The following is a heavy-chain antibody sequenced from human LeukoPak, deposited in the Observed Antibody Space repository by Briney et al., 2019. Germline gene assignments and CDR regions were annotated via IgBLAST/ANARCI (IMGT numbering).Heavy chain of an antibody. CDR1: GGSISSYY. V-gene: IGHV4-59*01. J-gene: IGHJ4*02. CDR2: VSYSGST. D-gene: IGHD2-2*01. Sequence: SETLSLTCTVSGGSISSYYWSRIRQPPGKGLEWIGYVSYSGSTNYDPSLKSRVTISVDTSKNQFSLKLSSVTAADTAVYYCARTFTAGYCSSTSCSGEGVYFDYWGQGTLVTVSS. CDR3: ARTFTAGYCSSTSCSGEGVYFDY.